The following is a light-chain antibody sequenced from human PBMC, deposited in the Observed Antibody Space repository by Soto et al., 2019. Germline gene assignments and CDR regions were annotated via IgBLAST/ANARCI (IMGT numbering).Light chain of an antibody. CDR3: QQYGSSPQT. Sequence: EIELTQSPGTLSLSPGERATLSCRASQSVSSNSLAWYQQKPGQAPRLLVYSASSRATGIPDRFSGSGSGTDFTLTISRLEPEDFAVYYCQQYGSSPQTFVQGTKVEI. J-gene: IGKJ1*01. CDR2: SAS. CDR1: QSVSSNS. V-gene: IGKV3-20*01.